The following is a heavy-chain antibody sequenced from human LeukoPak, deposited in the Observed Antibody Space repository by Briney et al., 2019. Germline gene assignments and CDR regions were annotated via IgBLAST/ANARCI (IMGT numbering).Heavy chain of an antibody. CDR1: GDSPSNNSAA. J-gene: IGHJ6*04. CDR2: TYYRSKWYN. CDR3: ARDLYYYGSGSYYGSYYYYGMDV. Sequence: SPTLSLTSAVSGDSPSNNSAAWNWIRQSPSRGLKWLGRTYYRSKWYNDYAVSVKSRITINPDPSKNQFSLQLNSVTPEDTAVYYCARDLYYYGSGSYYGSYYYYGMDVWGKGTTVTVSS. D-gene: IGHD3-10*01. V-gene: IGHV6-1*01.